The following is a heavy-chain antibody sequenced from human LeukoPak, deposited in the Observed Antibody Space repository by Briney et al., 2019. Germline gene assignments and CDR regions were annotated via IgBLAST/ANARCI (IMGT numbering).Heavy chain of an antibody. V-gene: IGHV3-48*01. CDR2: ISSSSSTI. Sequence: SGGSLRLSCAASGFTFSSYSMNWVRQAPGKGLEWVSYISSSSSTIYYADSVKGRFTISRDNPKNSLYLQMNSLRAEDTAVYYCARVIMYYDFWSGTDYWGQGTLVTVSS. J-gene: IGHJ4*02. CDR1: GFTFSSYS. D-gene: IGHD3-3*01. CDR3: ARVIMYYDFWSGTDY.